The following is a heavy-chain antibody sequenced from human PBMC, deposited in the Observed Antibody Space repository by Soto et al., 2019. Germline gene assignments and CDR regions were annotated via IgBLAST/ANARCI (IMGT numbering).Heavy chain of an antibody. CDR3: ARRAYTSSYYAAFGY. Sequence: ASVKVSCKVSGYTLTELSMHWVRQAPGKGLEWMGGFDPEDGETIYAQKFQGRVTMTEDTSTDTAYMELSGLTSEDTAVYYCARRAYTSSYYAAFGYWGRGTVFTVSS. V-gene: IGHV1-24*01. CDR1: GYTLTELS. D-gene: IGHD6-13*01. J-gene: IGHJ4*02. CDR2: FDPEDGET.